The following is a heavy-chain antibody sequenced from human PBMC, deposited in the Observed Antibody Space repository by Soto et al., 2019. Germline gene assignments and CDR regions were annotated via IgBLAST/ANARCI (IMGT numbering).Heavy chain of an antibody. Sequence: GGSLSLSCEASGFKFSDLYMTWIRQAPGKGLEWVSKFSAGGDIAYYADSGKGRFTVSRDNDKNSLSLQLKRLGGEETALYYCAGDPFHYGSGVWGQGSLVTVSS. CDR1: GFKFSDLY. V-gene: IGHV3-11*01. CDR2: FSAGGDIA. J-gene: IGHJ4*02. CDR3: AGDPFHYGSGV. D-gene: IGHD3-10*01.